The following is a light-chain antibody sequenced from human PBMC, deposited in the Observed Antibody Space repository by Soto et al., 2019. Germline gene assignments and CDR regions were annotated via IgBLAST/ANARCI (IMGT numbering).Light chain of an antibody. J-gene: IGLJ2*01. CDR2: DVS. V-gene: IGLV2-14*01. Sequence: QSALTQPASVSGSPGQSITISCTGTSSDVGDYNYVSCYQQHPGKAPKLMIYDVSNRPSGVSNRFSGSKSGNTASLTISGLQAEDEADYYCSSYTSSSTPVVFGGGTKLTVL. CDR1: SSDVGDYNY. CDR3: SSYTSSSTPVV.